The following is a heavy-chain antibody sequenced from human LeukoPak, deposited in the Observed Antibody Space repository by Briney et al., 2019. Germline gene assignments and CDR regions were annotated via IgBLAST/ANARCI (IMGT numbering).Heavy chain of an antibody. CDR3: ARDRSIVVVVAATYGMDV. V-gene: IGHV1-2*02. D-gene: IGHD2-15*01. CDR1: GYTFTGYY. CDR2: INPNSGGT. J-gene: IGHJ6*02. Sequence: ASVKVSCKASGYTFTGYYMRWVRQAPGQGLEWMGWINPNSGGTNYAQKFQGRVTMTRDTSISTAYMELSRLRSDDTAVYYCARDRSIVVVVAATYGMDVWGQGTTVTVSS.